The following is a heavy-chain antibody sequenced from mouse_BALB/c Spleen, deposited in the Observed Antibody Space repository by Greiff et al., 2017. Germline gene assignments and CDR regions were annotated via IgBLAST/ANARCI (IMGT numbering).Heavy chain of an antibody. D-gene: IGHD2-13*01. J-gene: IGHJ3*01. CDR2: INPSNGRT. CDR1: GFNIKDYY. V-gene: IGHV1S81*02. CDR3: ARLTTWFAY. Sequence: VKLQESGAELVRPGALVKLSCKASGFNIKDYYMHWVKQRPGQGLEWIGEINPSNGRTNYNEKFKSKATLTVDKSSSTAYMQLSSLTSEDSAVYYCARLTTWFAYWGQGTLVTVSA.